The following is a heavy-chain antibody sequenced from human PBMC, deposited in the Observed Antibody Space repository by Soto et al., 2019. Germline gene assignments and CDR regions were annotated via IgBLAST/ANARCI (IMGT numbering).Heavy chain of an antibody. CDR1: GGTFSSYA. J-gene: IGHJ5*02. CDR2: IIPIFGTA. Sequence: WASVKVSCKASGGTFSSYAISWVRQAPGQGLEWMGGIIPIFGTANYAQKFQGRVTITADESTSTAYMELSSLRSEDTAVYYCASVKTGTVSLPLFDPWGQGTLVTVSS. V-gene: IGHV1-69*13. D-gene: IGHD1-7*01. CDR3: ASVKTGTVSLPLFDP.